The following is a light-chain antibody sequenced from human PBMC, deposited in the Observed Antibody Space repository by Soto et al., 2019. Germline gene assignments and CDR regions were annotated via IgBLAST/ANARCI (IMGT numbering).Light chain of an antibody. CDR3: SSYTGSSAPVV. V-gene: IGLV2-14*01. CDR2: DVS. CDR1: SSDVGGYNY. Sequence: QSALTQPASVSGSPGQSITLSCTGTSSDVGGYNYVAWYQQFPGKAPKLMIYDVSNRPAGVSNRFSGSKSGTTASLTISGLQAEDEAEYYCSSYTGSSAPVVFGGGTKLTVL. J-gene: IGLJ2*01.